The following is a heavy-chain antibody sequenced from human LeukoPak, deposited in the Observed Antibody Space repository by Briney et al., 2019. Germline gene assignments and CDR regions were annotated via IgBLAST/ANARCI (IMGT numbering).Heavy chain of an antibody. D-gene: IGHD2-21*02. J-gene: IGHJ4*02. Sequence: PGGSLRLSCAASGFTFSTYWMSWVRQAPGKGLEWVANIKRDGSEKYSLDSVKGRFTISRDNAKNSLYLQMNSLRAEDTAVYYCARCAGPVETDWGQGTLVTVSS. CDR3: ARCAGPVETD. CDR1: GFTFSTYW. V-gene: IGHV3-7*05. CDR2: IKRDGSEK.